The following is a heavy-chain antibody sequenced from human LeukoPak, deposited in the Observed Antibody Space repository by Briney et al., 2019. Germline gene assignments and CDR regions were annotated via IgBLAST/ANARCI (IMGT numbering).Heavy chain of an antibody. J-gene: IGHJ5*02. Sequence: ASVKVSCKVSGYTLTELSMHWVRQAPGKGVEWMGGFDPEDGETIYAQKLQGRVTMTENTSTETAYMELSSLRSEDTAVYYCATGVLGVTIFGVVIRSNWFDPWGQGTLVTVSS. CDR3: ATGVLGVTIFGVVIRSNWFDP. CDR1: GYTLTELS. CDR2: FDPEDGET. V-gene: IGHV1-24*01. D-gene: IGHD3-3*01.